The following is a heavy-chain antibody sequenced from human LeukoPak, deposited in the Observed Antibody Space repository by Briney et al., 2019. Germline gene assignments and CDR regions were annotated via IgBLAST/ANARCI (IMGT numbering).Heavy chain of an antibody. CDR2: INHSGST. CDR1: GGSFSGYY. V-gene: IGHV4-34*01. Sequence: RPSETLSLTCAVYGGSFSGYYWSWIRQPPGKGLEWIGEINHSGSTNYNPSLKSRVTISVDTSKNQFSLKLSSVTAADTAVYYCARAYVWGSYRYDYWGQGTLVTVSS. D-gene: IGHD3-16*02. CDR3: ARAYVWGSYRYDY. J-gene: IGHJ4*02.